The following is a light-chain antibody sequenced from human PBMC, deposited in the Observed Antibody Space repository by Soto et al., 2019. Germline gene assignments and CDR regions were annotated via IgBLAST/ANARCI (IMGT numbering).Light chain of an antibody. V-gene: IGLV2-11*01. Sequence: QSALAQPRSVSGSPGQSVTISCTGTSSDVGGYNYVSWYQQHPGKAPKLMIYDVSKRPSGVPDRFSGSKSGNTASLTISGLQAEDDADYYCCSYACGYTLGVFGGGTKLTVL. J-gene: IGLJ2*01. CDR3: CSYACGYTLGV. CDR1: SSDVGGYNY. CDR2: DVS.